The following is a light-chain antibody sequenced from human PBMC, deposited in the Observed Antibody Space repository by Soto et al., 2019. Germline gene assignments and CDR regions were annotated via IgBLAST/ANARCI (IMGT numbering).Light chain of an antibody. Sequence: EVVLTQSPGTLSLSPGERATLSCRASQRVSGNFLAWYQQKPGQPPRLLIYGASIRATGIPDRFSGSGSGTDFTLTISRLAPEDFAVYYCQQYGNSLKTFGQGTKV. CDR3: QQYGNSLKT. J-gene: IGKJ1*01. V-gene: IGKV3-20*01. CDR2: GAS. CDR1: QRVSGNF.